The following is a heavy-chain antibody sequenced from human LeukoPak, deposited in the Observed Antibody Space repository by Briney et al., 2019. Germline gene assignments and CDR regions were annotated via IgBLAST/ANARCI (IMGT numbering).Heavy chain of an antibody. Sequence: TSSETLSLTCAVYGGSFSGYYWSWIRQPPGKGLEWIGEINHSGSTNYNPSLKSRVTISVDTSKNQFSLKLSSVTAADTAVYYCVAVAGTFTLYYFDYWGQGTLVTVSS. CDR1: GGSFSGYY. CDR3: VAVAGTFTLYYFDY. V-gene: IGHV4-34*01. J-gene: IGHJ4*02. D-gene: IGHD6-19*01. CDR2: INHSGST.